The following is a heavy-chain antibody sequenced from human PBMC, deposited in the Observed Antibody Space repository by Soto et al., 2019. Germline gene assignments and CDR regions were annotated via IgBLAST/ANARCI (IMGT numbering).Heavy chain of an antibody. Sequence: SETLSLTCAVSGGSISSGGYSWSWIRQPPGKGLEWIGYIYHSESTYYNPSLKSRVTISVDRSKNQFSLKLSSVTAADTAVYYCASSDYDRSGPTLYGMDVWGQGTTVTVS. J-gene: IGHJ6*01. V-gene: IGHV4-30-2*01. CDR1: GGSISSGGYS. D-gene: IGHD3-22*01. CDR3: ASSDYDRSGPTLYGMDV. CDR2: IYHSEST.